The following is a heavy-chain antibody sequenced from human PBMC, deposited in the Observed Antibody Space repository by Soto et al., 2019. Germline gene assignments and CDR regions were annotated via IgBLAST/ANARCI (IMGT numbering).Heavy chain of an antibody. V-gene: IGHV4-39*01. CDR3: ARRWGRSFDY. Sequence: SETLSFTCTVPGGSVSSNSYSWGWFRQPPGKGLEWIAYIYYSENTNYTPSLMSRVTISVDTSKNQFSLKLSSVTAADTAVYYCARRWGRSFDYWGQGTLVTV. D-gene: IGHD2-15*01. J-gene: IGHJ4*02. CDR1: GGSVSSNSYS. CDR2: IYYSENT.